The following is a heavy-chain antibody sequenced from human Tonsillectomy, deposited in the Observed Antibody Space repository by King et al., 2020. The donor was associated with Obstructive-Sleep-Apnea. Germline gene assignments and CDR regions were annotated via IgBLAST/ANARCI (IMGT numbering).Heavy chain of an antibody. CDR2: IYYSGNM. J-gene: IGHJ4*02. D-gene: IGHD3-10*01. V-gene: IGHV4-31*03. Sequence: VQLQESGPGLVKPSQTLSLTCTVSGGSIRSGGYYWTWIRQHPGKGLEWIGYIYYSGNMYYNPSLRSRLTISVDTSKHQFSLKLNSVTAADTAVYYCARSLLRPPYGSGTYSIDYWGQGTLVTVSS. CDR3: ARSLLRPPYGSGTYSIDY. CDR1: GGSIRSGGYY.